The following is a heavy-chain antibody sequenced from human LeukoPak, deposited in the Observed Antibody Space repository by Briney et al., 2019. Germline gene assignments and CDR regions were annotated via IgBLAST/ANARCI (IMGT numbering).Heavy chain of an antibody. CDR3: ARATSGYYDYFDY. CDR2: IYHSGNT. Sequence: PSETLSLTCTVSGYSISSGYYWGWIRQPPGKGLEWIGSIYHSGNTYHNPSLKSRVTISVDTSKNQFSLKLSSVTAADTAVYYCARATSGYYDYFDYWGQGTLVTVSS. D-gene: IGHD3-22*01. J-gene: IGHJ4*02. V-gene: IGHV4-38-2*02. CDR1: GYSISSGYY.